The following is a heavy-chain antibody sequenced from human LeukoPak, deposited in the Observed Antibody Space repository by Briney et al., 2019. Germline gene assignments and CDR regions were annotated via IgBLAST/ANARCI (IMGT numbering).Heavy chain of an antibody. CDR1: GFTFSDYY. J-gene: IGHJ4*02. D-gene: IGHD5-12*01. CDR2: ISSSGSTI. Sequence: GGSLRLSCAASGFTFSDYYMSWIRQAPGKGLEWVSYISSSGSTIYYADSVKGRFTISRDNAKNSLYLQMNSLRAEDTAVYYCARGQVGDIVATETDYWGQETLVTVSS. V-gene: IGHV3-11*01. CDR3: ARGQVGDIVATETDY.